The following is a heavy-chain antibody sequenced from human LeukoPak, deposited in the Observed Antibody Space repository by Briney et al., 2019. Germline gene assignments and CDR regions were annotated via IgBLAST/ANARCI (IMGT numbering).Heavy chain of an antibody. CDR2: ISGIGAST. Sequence: PGGSLRLSCAASRFTFSSYAMSWVRQAPEKGLEWVSSISGIGASTYYADSVKGRFTVSRDNSKNTLYLQMNSLRAEDTAVYYCATPRFRYYYGPFPFDYWGQGTLVTVSS. CDR1: RFTFSSYA. J-gene: IGHJ4*02. D-gene: IGHD3-10*01. CDR3: ATPRFRYYYGPFPFDY. V-gene: IGHV3-23*01.